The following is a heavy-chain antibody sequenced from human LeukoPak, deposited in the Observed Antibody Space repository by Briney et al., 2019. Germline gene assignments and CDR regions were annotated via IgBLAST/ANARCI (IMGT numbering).Heavy chain of an antibody. Sequence: ASVKVSCKASGYSFIGYYMHWVRQAPGQGLEWMGWINPNSGGTNYAQKFQGRVTMTRDTSISTAYMEVSRLTSDDTAVFYCAGEGSGYPYWGQGTLVTVSS. V-gene: IGHV1-2*02. J-gene: IGHJ4*02. CDR1: GYSFIGYY. D-gene: IGHD5-12*01. CDR2: INPNSGGT. CDR3: AGEGSGYPY.